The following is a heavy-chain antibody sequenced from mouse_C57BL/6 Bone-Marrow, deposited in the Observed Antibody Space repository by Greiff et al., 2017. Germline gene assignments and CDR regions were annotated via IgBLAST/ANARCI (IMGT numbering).Heavy chain of an antibody. Sequence: EVLLQQSGPELVKPGASVKISCKASGYSFTDYNMNWVQQSNGKSLEWIGVINPNYGTTSYNQKFKGKATLTVDQSSSTAYMQLNSLTSEDSAVYYCSRGYDYDYAMDYWGQGTSVTVSS. CDR1: GYSFTDYN. D-gene: IGHD2-4*01. CDR2: INPNYGTT. V-gene: IGHV1-39*01. J-gene: IGHJ4*01. CDR3: SRGYDYDYAMDY.